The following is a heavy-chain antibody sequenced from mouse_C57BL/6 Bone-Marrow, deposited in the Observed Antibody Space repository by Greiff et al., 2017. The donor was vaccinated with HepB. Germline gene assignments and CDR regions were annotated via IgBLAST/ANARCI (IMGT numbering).Heavy chain of an antibody. V-gene: IGHV5-4*01. CDR3: AREGDYSWFAY. Sequence: EVQVVESGGGLVKPGGSLKFSCAASGFTFSSYAMSWVRPTPEKRLEWVATISDGGSYTYYPDNVKGRFTISRDNAKNNLYLQMSHLKSEDTAMYYCAREGDYSWFAYWGQGTLVTVSA. CDR1: GFTFSSYA. D-gene: IGHD1-1*01. CDR2: ISDGGSYT. J-gene: IGHJ3*01.